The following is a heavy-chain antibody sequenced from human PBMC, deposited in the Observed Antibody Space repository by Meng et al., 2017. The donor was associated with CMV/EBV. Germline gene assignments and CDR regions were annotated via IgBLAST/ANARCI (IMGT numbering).Heavy chain of an antibody. CDR1: YTFTGYY. J-gene: IGHJ5*02. Sequence: YTFTGYYMHWVRQAPGQGLEWMGWINPNSGGTNYAQKFQGRVTMTRDTSISTAYMELSRLRSDDTAVYYCARSVPPIFGVVQGWFDPWGQGTLVTVSS. V-gene: IGHV1-2*02. D-gene: IGHD3-3*01. CDR3: ARSVPPIFGVVQGWFDP. CDR2: INPNSGGT.